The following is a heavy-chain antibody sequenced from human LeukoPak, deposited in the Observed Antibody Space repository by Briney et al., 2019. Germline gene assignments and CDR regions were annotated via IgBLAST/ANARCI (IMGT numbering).Heavy chain of an antibody. CDR3: ARYQMVRGVVDY. Sequence: SETLSLTCTVSGGSISSYYWSWIRQPPGKGLEWIGYIYYSGSTNYNPSLKSRVTISVDTSKNQFSLKLSSVTAADTAVYYCARYQMVRGVVDYWGQGTLVTVSS. CDR1: GGSISSYY. CDR2: IYYSGST. J-gene: IGHJ4*02. V-gene: IGHV4-59*01. D-gene: IGHD3-10*01.